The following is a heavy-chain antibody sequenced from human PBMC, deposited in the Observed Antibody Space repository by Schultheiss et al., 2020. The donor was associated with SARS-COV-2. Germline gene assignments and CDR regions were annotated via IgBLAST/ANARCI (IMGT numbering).Heavy chain of an antibody. Sequence: SETLSLTCAISGDSVSSNSAAWNWIRQSPSRGLEWLGRTYYRSKWYYDYGISVKSRITINPDTSKNQFSLQLNSVTPEDTAVYYCARSLRKGDYFDYWGQGALVTVSS. J-gene: IGHJ4*02. V-gene: IGHV6-1*01. CDR1: GDSVSSNSAA. D-gene: IGHD3-3*01. CDR3: ARSLRKGDYFDY. CDR2: TYYRSKWYY.